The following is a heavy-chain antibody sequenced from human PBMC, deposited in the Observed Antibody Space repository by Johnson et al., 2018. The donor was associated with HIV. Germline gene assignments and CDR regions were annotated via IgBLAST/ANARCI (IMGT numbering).Heavy chain of an antibody. CDR3: GSLGDGHQKGAFEI. V-gene: IGHV3-9*01. CDR1: GFTFDDFA. Sequence: EVQLVESGGGLVQPGRSLRLSCAASGFTFDDFAMHWVRQVPGKGLEWVSGISWNSGTIDYADSVKGRFTISRDNAKRSLFLQMNSLRVEDTAVYFCGSLGDGHQKGAFEIWGHGTMVTVSS. J-gene: IGHJ3*02. D-gene: IGHD3-10*01. CDR2: ISWNSGTI.